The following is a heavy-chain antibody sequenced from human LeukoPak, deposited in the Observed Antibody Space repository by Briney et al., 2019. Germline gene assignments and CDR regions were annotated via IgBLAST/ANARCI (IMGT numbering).Heavy chain of an antibody. J-gene: IGHJ4*02. Sequence: PSETLSLTCAVNGGSFSGYYWSWIRQPPGKGLEWIGEINHSGSTNYNPSLKSRVTISVDTSKNQFSLKLSSVTAADTAVYYCARGRGSSSWIDYWGQGTLVSVSS. CDR2: INHSGST. CDR3: ARGRGSSSWIDY. V-gene: IGHV4-34*01. CDR1: GGSFSGYY. D-gene: IGHD6-13*01.